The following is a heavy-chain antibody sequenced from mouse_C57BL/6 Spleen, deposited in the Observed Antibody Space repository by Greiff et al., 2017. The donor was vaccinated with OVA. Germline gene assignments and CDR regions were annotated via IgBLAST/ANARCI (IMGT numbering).Heavy chain of an antibody. V-gene: IGHV1-82*01. Sequence: VKLMESGPELVKPGASVKISCKASGYAFSSSWMNWVKQRPGKGLEWIGRIYPGDGDTNYNGKFKGKATLTADKSSSTAYMQLSSLTSEDSAVYFCARGYGNYPYFDYWGQGTTLTVSS. CDR2: IYPGDGDT. D-gene: IGHD2-10*02. CDR3: ARGYGNYPYFDY. CDR1: GYAFSSSW. J-gene: IGHJ2*01.